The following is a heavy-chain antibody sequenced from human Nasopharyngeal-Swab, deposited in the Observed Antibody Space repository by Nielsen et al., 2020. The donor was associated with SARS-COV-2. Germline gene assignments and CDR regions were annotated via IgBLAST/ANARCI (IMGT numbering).Heavy chain of an antibody. CDR2: IKQDGSEK. CDR1: GFTFSSYS. V-gene: IGHV3-7*03. Sequence: GGPLRLSCAASGFTFSSYSMSWVRQAPGKGLEWVANIKQDGSEKCYVDSVKGRFTISRDNAKNSLYLQMNSLRAEDTAVYYCARDNDYGDYALYYYYGMDVWGQGTTVTVSS. D-gene: IGHD4-17*01. CDR3: ARDNDYGDYALYYYYGMDV. J-gene: IGHJ6*02.